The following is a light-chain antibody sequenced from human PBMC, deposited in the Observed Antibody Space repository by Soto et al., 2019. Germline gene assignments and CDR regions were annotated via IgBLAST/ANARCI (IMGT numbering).Light chain of an antibody. Sequence: DIQMTQSPSTLSASVGDRVTITCRASQSISSWLAWYQQKPGTAPKLLIYKASTLQSGVPSRFSGSGSGTEFTLPIGSLKPNDSPTYYCKQYNDIGRLGKGTKV. CDR2: KAS. CDR3: KQYNDIGR. V-gene: IGKV1-5*03. CDR1: QSISSW. J-gene: IGKJ1*01.